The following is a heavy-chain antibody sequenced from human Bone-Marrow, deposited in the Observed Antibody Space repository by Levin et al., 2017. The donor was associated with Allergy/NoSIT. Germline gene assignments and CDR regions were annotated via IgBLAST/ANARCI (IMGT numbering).Heavy chain of an antibody. D-gene: IGHD2/OR15-2a*01. J-gene: IGHJ4*02. Sequence: GESLKISCAASGFTFRDYAMSWVRQAPGKGLEWVSATSSSGDNTNYADSVKGRFTVSRDNSKNTLYLQMSALGVDDTAVYYCAKIGWVQSTWSGASGQYWGQGTLVTVSS. V-gene: IGHV3-23*01. CDR3: AKIGWVQSTWSGASGQY. CDR2: TSSSGDNT. CDR1: GFTFRDYA.